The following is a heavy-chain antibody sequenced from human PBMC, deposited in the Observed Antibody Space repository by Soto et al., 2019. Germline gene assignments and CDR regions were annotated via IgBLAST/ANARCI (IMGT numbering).Heavy chain of an antibody. CDR3: ARVGTLYAMDV. Sequence: GCLILVCTASGFTGRDYYMTWIRQAPGKGLEWVSYISSGGSPANDADSVKGRFTISRDNVKNSLYLQMDSLRAEDTAVYYCARVGTLYAMDVWGQGTKVTV. D-gene: IGHD7-27*01. CDR2: ISSGGSPA. CDR1: GFTGRDYY. J-gene: IGHJ6*02. V-gene: IGHV3-11*06.